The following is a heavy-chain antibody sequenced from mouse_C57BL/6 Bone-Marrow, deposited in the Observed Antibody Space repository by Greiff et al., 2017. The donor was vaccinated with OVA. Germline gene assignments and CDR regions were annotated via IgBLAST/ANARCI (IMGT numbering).Heavy chain of an antibody. V-gene: IGHV1-54*01. CDR3: ARRMFYWYFDV. CDR2: INPGSGGT. Sequence: QVQLKESGAELVRPGTSVKVSCKASGYAFTNYLIEWVKQRPGQGLEWIGVINPGSGGTNYNEKFKGKATLTADNSSSTAYMQLSSLTSEDSAVYFCARRMFYWYFDVWGTGTTVTVSS. J-gene: IGHJ1*03. CDR1: GYAFTNYL.